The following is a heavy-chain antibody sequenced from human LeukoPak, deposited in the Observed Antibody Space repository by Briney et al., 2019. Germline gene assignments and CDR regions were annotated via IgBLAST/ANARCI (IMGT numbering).Heavy chain of an antibody. CDR2: IIPIFGIE. CDR1: GGTFSSYA. Sequence: SVKVSCEASGGTFSSYAISWVRQAPGQGLEWIGRIIPIFGIENSTQKFQGRVTITADKSTSSAYMELSSLRSEDTAVYYCANRGLGGMVRDLYYYYGMDVWGQGTTVTVSS. J-gene: IGHJ6*02. D-gene: IGHD3-10*01. V-gene: IGHV1-69*04. CDR3: ANRGLGGMVRDLYYYYGMDV.